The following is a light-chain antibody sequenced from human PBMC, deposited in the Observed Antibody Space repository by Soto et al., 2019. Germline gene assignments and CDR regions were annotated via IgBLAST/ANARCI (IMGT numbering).Light chain of an antibody. V-gene: IGLV2-14*01. CDR2: EVS. CDR1: SSDVGGYNY. J-gene: IGLJ2*01. Sequence: QSALTQPASVSGSPGQSITISCTGTSSDVGGYNYVSWYQQHPGKAPKLMIYEVSNRPSGVSNRFSGSKSGNTASLTISGLQAEYEADYYCSSYTSSSTRGVVFGGGTMLTVL. CDR3: SSYTSSSTRGVV.